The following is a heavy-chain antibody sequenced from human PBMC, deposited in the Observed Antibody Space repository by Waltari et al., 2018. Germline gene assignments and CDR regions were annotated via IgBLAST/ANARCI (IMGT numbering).Heavy chain of an antibody. V-gene: IGHV1-18*01. D-gene: IGHD3-10*01. CDR3: ARGGMTPWDY. CDR2: ISGRTGKT. CDR1: GYTFMNFG. Sequence: QVQLVQSGGEVKKPGASVKVSCKTSGYTFMNFGVTWVRQAPGQGFEWMGWISGRTGKTNDARKFQGRVTMTTDTSTTTAYLELRSLTSDDTAFYYCARGGMTPWDYWGQGTLVSVSS. J-gene: IGHJ4*02.